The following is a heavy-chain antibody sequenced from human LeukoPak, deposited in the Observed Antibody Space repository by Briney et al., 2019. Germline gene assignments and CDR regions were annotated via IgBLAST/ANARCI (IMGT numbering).Heavy chain of an antibody. J-gene: IGHJ4*02. V-gene: IGHV3-7*03. D-gene: IGHD6-13*01. Sequence: PGGSLRLSCATSGFPFSSYYMTWVRQAPGKELEWLAHLREGGTERYNVDSVRGRFTISRDNARNALYLQMDSLRTEDTAVYYCARDSGWYRFDHWGQGTLVTVSS. CDR3: ARDSGWYRFDH. CDR1: GFPFSSYY. CDR2: LREGGTER.